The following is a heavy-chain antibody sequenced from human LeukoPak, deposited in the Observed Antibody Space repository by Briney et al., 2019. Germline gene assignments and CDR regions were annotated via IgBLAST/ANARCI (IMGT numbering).Heavy chain of an antibody. CDR2: IYASGNT. V-gene: IGHV4-4*07. Sequence: SETLSLTCTVSGVSISSFYWTWIRQTAGKGLEWIGRIYASGNTDYNPSLKSRVTMSVDTSKNQFPLKLSSVTAADTAVYYCAREPTLWGQGTLVTVSS. CDR1: GVSISSFY. J-gene: IGHJ4*02. CDR3: AREPTL.